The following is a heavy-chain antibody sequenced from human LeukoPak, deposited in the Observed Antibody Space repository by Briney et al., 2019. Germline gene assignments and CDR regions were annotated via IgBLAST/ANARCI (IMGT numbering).Heavy chain of an antibody. J-gene: IGHJ6*02. CDR1: GGSISSSSYY. CDR3: ARQPSGSYPAAMDV. V-gene: IGHV4-39*01. Sequence: PSETLSLTCTVSGGSISSSSYYWGWIRQPPGKGLEWIGTIYYSGSTYYNPSLKSRVTISEDTSKNQFSLKLSSVTAADTAVYYCARQPSGSYPAAMDVWGQGTTVTVS. CDR2: IYYSGST. D-gene: IGHD1-26*01.